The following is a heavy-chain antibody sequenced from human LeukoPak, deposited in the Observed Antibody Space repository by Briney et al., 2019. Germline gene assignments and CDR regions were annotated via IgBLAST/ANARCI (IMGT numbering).Heavy chain of an antibody. V-gene: IGHV3-7*01. Sequence: GGSLRLSCAASGFTFSSYWMSWVRQAPGKGLEWVANIKQDGSEKYYVDSVKGRFTISRDNAKNSLYLQMNSLRAEDTAVYYCARVEVRGSYYMGHYFDYWGQGTLVTVSS. J-gene: IGHJ4*02. D-gene: IGHD1-26*01. CDR2: IKQDGSEK. CDR1: GFTFSSYW. CDR3: ARVEVRGSYYMGHYFDY.